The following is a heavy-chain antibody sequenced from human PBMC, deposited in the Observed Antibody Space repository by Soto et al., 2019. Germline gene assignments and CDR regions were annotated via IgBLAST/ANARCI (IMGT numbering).Heavy chain of an antibody. Sequence: QVQLVQSGAEVKKPGSSVKISCKASGGTFNRNTFSWVRQAPGQGLEWMGGIIPMFGTGNYAQKFQGRVTITADESTRTVYLELSRLRSEYTAVYYCARQFDFDRSGHIYAYWGQGTLVIVSS. CDR3: ARQFDFDRSGHIYAY. D-gene: IGHD3-3*01. V-gene: IGHV1-69*01. J-gene: IGHJ4*02. CDR1: GGTFNRNT. CDR2: IIPMFGTG.